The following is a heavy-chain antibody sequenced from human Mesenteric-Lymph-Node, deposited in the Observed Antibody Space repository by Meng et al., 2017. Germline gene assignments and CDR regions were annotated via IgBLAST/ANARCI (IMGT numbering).Heavy chain of an antibody. CDR3: ARCIAVAGNWFDP. Sequence: QVHLVQSGAEVKKPGASVKVSCKASGYTFTTYAIHWVRQAPGQRLEWMGWINAGNGNTRYSQKCQGRVSITRDTSASTDYMELSSLRSEDTAVYYCARCIAVAGNWFDPWGQGTLVTVSS. CDR2: INAGNGNT. CDR1: GYTFTTYA. V-gene: IGHV1-3*01. J-gene: IGHJ5*02. D-gene: IGHD6-19*01.